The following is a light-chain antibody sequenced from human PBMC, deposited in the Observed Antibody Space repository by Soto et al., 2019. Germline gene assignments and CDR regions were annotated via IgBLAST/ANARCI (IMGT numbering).Light chain of an antibody. V-gene: IGKV3-20*01. CDR2: SAS. CDR1: QSVASSY. Sequence: EVVLTQSPGTLSLSPGQRVTLSCRASQSVASSYLAWYQQTPGRAPRLLFDSASSTATVPADRCSSSASGTDFILTSSRLHPEDFAVYYCHHCSRFPETFGQGTRV. CDR3: HHCSRFPET. J-gene: IGKJ1*01.